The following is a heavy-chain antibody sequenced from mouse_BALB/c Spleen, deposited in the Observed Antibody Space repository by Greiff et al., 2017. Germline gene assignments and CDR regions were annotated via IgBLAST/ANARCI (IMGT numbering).Heavy chain of an antibody. CDR3: ARDRNYGFAY. J-gene: IGHJ3*01. CDR1: GFTFTDYY. CDR2: IRNKANGYTT. V-gene: IGHV7-3*02. D-gene: IGHD1-1*01. Sequence: DVQLVESGGGLVQPGGSLRLSCATSGFTFTDYYMSWVRQPPGKALEWLGFIRNKANGYTTEYSASVKGRFTISRDNSQSILYLQMNTLRAEDSATYYCARDRNYGFAYWGQGTLVTVSA.